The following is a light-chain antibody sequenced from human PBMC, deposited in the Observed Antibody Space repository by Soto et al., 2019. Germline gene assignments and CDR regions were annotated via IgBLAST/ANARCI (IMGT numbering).Light chain of an antibody. CDR1: QTISSW. V-gene: IGKV1-5*03. Sequence: DIQMTQSPSTLSGSVGDRVTITCGASQTISSWLAWYQQKPGQAPNLLIYKASTLESGVPSRFSGSGSGTEFTLTVSSLQPDDFATYYCHQYHNFPRTFGQGTKVDIK. CDR3: HQYHNFPRT. J-gene: IGKJ1*01. CDR2: KAS.